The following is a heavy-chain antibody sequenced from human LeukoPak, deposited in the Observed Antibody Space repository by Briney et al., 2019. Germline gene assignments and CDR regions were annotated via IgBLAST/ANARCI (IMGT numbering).Heavy chain of an antibody. V-gene: IGHV3-74*01. CDR2: IHRDGSST. D-gene: IGHD3-10*01. CDR3: ARARPDGASYFDY. Sequence: PGGSLRLSCAASGFTFSSHWMHWVRQLPGKGLVWVSRIHRDGSSTNYADSVKGRFTISRDNAKSTLYLQVNSLRAEDTAIYYCARARPDGASYFDYWGQGILVTVSS. J-gene: IGHJ4*02. CDR1: GFTFSSHW.